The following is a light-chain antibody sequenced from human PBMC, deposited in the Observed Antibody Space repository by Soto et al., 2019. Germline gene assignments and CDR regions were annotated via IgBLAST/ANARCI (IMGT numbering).Light chain of an antibody. CDR1: QSISTW. V-gene: IGKV1-5*03. J-gene: IGKJ2*01. Sequence: DIQMTQSPSTVSASVGDRVTITCRASQSISTWLAWYQQKPGKAPRLLIYKASSLESGVPSRFTGSGSGTQFTLIIDSLQPDDSETYYCQQYDSYHYTFGQGNKLEI. CDR2: KAS. CDR3: QQYDSYHYT.